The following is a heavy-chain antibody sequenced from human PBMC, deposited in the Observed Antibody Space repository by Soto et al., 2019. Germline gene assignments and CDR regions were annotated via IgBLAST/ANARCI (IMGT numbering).Heavy chain of an antibody. CDR3: ARDLGGFPDY. Sequence: QVQLVQSGVEVKKPGASVKVSCKASGYIFTSYGISWVRQAPGQGLEWMGWISAHNGNRKYAQKLQGRVPMTTDTSTSTAYMELRSLRSDDTAVYYCARDLGGFPDYWGQGTLVTVSS. CDR2: ISAHNGNR. J-gene: IGHJ4*02. V-gene: IGHV1-18*01. CDR1: GYIFTSYG. D-gene: IGHD5-12*01.